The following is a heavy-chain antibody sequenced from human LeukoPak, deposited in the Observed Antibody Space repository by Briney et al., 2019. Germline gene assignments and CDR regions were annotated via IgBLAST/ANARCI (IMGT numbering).Heavy chain of an antibody. V-gene: IGHV3-9*01. CDR3: ARPGGSHVAYGMDV. Sequence: GGSLRLSCAASGFTFDNYAMNWVRQVPGKGLEWISLISWNSGTIGYADSVKGRFTISRDNANNFLYLQMNSLRAEDTALYYCARPGGSHVAYGMDVWGQGTTVTVSS. D-gene: IGHD1-14*01. CDR2: ISWNSGTI. CDR1: GFTFDNYA. J-gene: IGHJ6*02.